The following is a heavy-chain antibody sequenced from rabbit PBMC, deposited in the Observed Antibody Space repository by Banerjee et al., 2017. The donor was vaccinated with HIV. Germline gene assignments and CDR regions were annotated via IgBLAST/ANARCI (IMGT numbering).Heavy chain of an antibody. J-gene: IGHJ2*01. CDR3: ARGGAAYVGGYGAFDP. D-gene: IGHD1-1*01. Sequence: QSLEESGGDLVKPGASLTLTCKASGFTLSSYWMCWVRQAPGKGLELIACIIPSVDMRYYASWAKGRFTISKTSSTTVTLQMTSLTAADTATYFCARGGAAYVGGYGAFDPWGQGTLVTVS. CDR1: GFTLSSYW. V-gene: IGHV1S40*01. CDR2: IIPSVDMR.